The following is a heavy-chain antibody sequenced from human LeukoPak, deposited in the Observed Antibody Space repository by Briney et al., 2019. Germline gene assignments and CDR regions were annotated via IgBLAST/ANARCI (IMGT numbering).Heavy chain of an antibody. CDR2: ISSSSSYI. J-gene: IGHJ4*02. CDR3: ASSYPEVGSPFDY. D-gene: IGHD1-26*01. V-gene: IGHV3-21*01. CDR1: GFTISSYS. Sequence: PGGSLRLSCAASGFTISSYSMNWVGQAPGKGLEWVSSISSSSSYIYYADSVKGRFTISRDNSKNTLYLQMNSLRAEDTAVYYCASSYPEVGSPFDYWGQGTLVTVSS.